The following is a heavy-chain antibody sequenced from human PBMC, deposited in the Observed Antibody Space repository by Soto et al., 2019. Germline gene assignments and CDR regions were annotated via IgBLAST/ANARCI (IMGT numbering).Heavy chain of an antibody. J-gene: IGHJ5*02. V-gene: IGHV4-34*01. CDR2: INHSGST. CDR1: GGSFSGYY. CDR3: ARGFLDYDSSGYYYVLRAPWFDP. Sequence: SETLTLTCAVYGGSFSGYYWSWIRQPPGKGLEWIGEINHSGSTNYNPSLKSRVTISVDTSKNQFSLKLSSVTAADTAVDYGARGFLDYDSSGYYYVLRAPWFDPWGQGTLVTVSS. D-gene: IGHD3-22*01.